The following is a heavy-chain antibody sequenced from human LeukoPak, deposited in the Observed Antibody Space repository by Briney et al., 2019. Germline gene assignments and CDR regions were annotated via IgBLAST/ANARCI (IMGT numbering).Heavy chain of an antibody. J-gene: IGHJ4*01. D-gene: IGHD2-15*01. CDR2: IYYTGIT. CDR3: VRCYAKEFDY. CDR1: GVSMSTSSYY. V-gene: IGHV4-39*01. Sequence: SETLSLICSVSGVSMSTSSYYGGWSRRPRGRGLEWFWTIYYTGITCYNPSLQRQVTLSFYTSENHFSLQLVTVTAAGTAWYHCVRCYAKEFDYWGHGTLVTVSS.